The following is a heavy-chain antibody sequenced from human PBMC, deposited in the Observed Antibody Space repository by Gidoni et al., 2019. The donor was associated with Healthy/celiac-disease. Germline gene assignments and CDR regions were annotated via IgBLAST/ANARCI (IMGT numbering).Heavy chain of an antibody. CDR3: ARDALGGSYETLFDY. D-gene: IGHD1-26*01. Sequence: QVQLVESGGGVVQPGRSLSLSCPASGFTFSSYAMHWVRQAPGKGLEWVAVISYDGSNKYYADSVKGRFTISRDNSKNTLYLQMNSLRAEDTAVYYCARDALGGSYETLFDYWGQGTLVTVSS. V-gene: IGHV3-30-3*01. J-gene: IGHJ4*02. CDR1: GFTFSSYA. CDR2: ISYDGSNK.